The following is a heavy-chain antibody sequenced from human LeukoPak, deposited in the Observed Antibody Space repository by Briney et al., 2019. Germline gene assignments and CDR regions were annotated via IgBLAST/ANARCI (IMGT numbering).Heavy chain of an antibody. J-gene: IGHJ6*03. CDR2: IYYSGST. D-gene: IGHD3-22*01. V-gene: IGHV4-59*12. Sequence: PSETLSLTCTVSGGSISSYYWSWIRQPPGKGLEWIGYIYYSGSTSYNPSLKSRVTISVDTSKNQISLKLSSVTAADTAVYYCARDKTRYYYDSSGYSSHPYYMDVWGKGTTVTVSS. CDR3: ARDKTRYYYDSSGYSSHPYYMDV. CDR1: GGSISSYY.